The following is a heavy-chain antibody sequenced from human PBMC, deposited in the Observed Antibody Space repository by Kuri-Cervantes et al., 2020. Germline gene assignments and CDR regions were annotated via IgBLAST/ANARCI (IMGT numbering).Heavy chain of an antibody. Sequence: TCAASGFMFSDYYMGWIRQAPGKGLEWLAYISNGGGSALYYADSVKGRFTISRDNGKNSLYLQMNSLRAEDTAVYYCARDHSRFLEWPPLDYWGQGTLVTVSS. CDR3: ARDHSRFLEWPPLDY. J-gene: IGHJ4*02. CDR1: GFMFSDYY. CDR2: ISNGGGSAL. D-gene: IGHD3-3*01. V-gene: IGHV3-11*01.